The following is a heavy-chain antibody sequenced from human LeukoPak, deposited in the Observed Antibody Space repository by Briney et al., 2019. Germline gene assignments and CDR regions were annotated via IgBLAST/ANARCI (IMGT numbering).Heavy chain of an antibody. CDR1: GYTFTSYD. CDR3: AATTGIDAFDI. D-gene: IGHD1-14*01. J-gene: IGHJ3*02. CDR2: MNPNSGNT. V-gene: IGHV1-8*03. Sequence: GASVKLSCKASGYTFTSYDINWVRQATGQGLEWMGWMNPNSGNTGYAQKFQGRVTITRNTSTSTAYMELSSLRSEDTAVYYCAATTGIDAFDIWGQGTMVTVSS.